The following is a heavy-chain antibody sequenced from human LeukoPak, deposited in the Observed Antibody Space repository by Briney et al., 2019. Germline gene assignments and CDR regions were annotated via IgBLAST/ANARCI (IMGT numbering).Heavy chain of an antibody. D-gene: IGHD3-3*01. CDR1: GYTFTGCY. Sequence: ASVKVSCKASGYTFTGCYMHWVRQAPGQGLEWMGWINPNSGGTNYAQKFQGRVTMTRDTSISTAYMELSRLRSDDTAVYYCARVGVGTLAYYDFWSGFFYWGQGTLVTVSS. J-gene: IGHJ4*02. V-gene: IGHV1-2*02. CDR2: INPNSGGT. CDR3: ARVGVGTLAYYDFWSGFFY.